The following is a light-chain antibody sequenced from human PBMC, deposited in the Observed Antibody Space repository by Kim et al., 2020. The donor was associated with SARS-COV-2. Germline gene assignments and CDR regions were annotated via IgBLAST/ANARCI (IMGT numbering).Light chain of an antibody. CDR1: QSVSNY. Sequence: EIVLTQSPATLSLSPGERATLSCRASQSVSNYLVWYQQKPGQAPRRLIYDASNRATGIPARFSGSGSGTDFTLTISSLEPEDFAVYYWQQRSNRPPTWTFGQGTKVDIK. CDR3: QQRSNRPPTWT. CDR2: DAS. J-gene: IGKJ1*01. V-gene: IGKV3-11*01.